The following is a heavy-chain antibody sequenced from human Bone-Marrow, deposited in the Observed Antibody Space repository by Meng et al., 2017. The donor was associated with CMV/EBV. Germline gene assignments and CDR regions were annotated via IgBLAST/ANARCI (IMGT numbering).Heavy chain of an antibody. CDR1: CYTFTDYD. J-gene: IGHJ4*02. V-gene: IGHV1-2*02. D-gene: IGHD1-26*01. CDR3: ARGSHSVGLEY. Sequence: SCKASCYTFTDYDMHSVRQAPGRGLEWMGWITPDSGGTNYAQRFQGRVTVTRDTSISTAYMEVSRLTSDDTAVYYCARGSHSVGLEYWGQGTLVTVSS. CDR2: ITPDSGGT.